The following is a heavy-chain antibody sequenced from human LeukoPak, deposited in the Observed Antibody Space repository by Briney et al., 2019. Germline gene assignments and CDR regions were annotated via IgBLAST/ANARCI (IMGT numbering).Heavy chain of an antibody. V-gene: IGHV4-61*02. Sequence: PSETLSLTFTVSGGSISSGSYYWSWIRQPAGKGLEWIGRIYTSGSTNYNPSLKSRVTISVDTSKNQFSLKLSSVTAADTAVYYCASGWDSLYYYYMDVWGKGTTVTVSS. CDR3: ASGWDSLYYYYMDV. CDR1: GGSISSGSYY. J-gene: IGHJ6*03. D-gene: IGHD1-26*01. CDR2: IYTSGST.